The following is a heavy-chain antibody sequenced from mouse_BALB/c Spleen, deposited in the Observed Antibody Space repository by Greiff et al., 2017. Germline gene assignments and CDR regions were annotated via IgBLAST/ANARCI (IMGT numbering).Heavy chain of an antibody. CDR1: GFTFSDFY. V-gene: IGHV7-1*02. CDR2: SRNKANDYTK. CDR3: ARAGKDYYYAMDY. J-gene: IGHJ4*01. Sequence: EVKVVESGGGLVQPGGSLRLSCATSGFTFSDFYMEWVRQPPGKRLEWIAASRNKANDYTKEYSASVKGRFIVSRDTSQSILYLQMHALRAEDTAIYYCARAGKDYYYAMDYWGQGTSVTVSS.